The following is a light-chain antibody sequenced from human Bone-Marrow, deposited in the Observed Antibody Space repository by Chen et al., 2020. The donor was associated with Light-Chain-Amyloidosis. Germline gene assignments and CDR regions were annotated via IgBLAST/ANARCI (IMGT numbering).Light chain of an antibody. J-gene: IGKJ4*01. Sequence: EIVLTQSPGTLSLSPGEGANLSCRASQTISSNYLTWYQQKFGQAPRPLIYGSSSRATGIPDRFTGSESGTDFTLTSNRLEPEDFAMYYCQQYGTSPHTFGGGTKVEIK. CDR2: GSS. CDR1: QTISSNY. V-gene: IGKV3-20*01. CDR3: QQYGTSPHT.